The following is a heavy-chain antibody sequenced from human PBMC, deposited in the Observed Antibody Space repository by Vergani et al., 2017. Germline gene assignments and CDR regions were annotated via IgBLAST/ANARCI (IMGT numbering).Heavy chain of an antibody. Sequence: EVQLVESGGGLVQPGGSLRLSCAASGFTVSSNYMSWVRQAPGKGLGLVSVIYSGGSTYSADSVKGRFTISRDNSKNTLYLQMNSLRAEDTAVYYCARSCSGGSCYSDIYGMDVWGQGTTVTVSS. CDR3: ARSCSGGSCYSDIYGMDV. CDR1: GFTVSSNY. J-gene: IGHJ6*02. CDR2: IYSGGST. V-gene: IGHV3-66*02. D-gene: IGHD2-15*01.